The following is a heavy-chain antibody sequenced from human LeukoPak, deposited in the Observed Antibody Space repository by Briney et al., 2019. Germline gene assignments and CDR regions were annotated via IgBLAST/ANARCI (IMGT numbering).Heavy chain of an antibody. CDR1: GGSIRSYD. V-gene: IGHV4-59*01. Sequence: PSETLSLTCIVSGGSIRSYDWSWIRQPPGKGLEWIGYISYTGSTNYNPPLKSRVTMSGDTPKNQFSLKLSSVTAADTAVYYCVRVGGSPLGALDIWGQGTMVTVSS. CDR2: ISYTGST. J-gene: IGHJ3*02. CDR3: VRVGGSPLGALDI.